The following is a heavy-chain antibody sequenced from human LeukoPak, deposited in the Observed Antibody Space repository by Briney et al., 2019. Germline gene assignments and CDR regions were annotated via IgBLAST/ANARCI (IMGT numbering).Heavy chain of an antibody. CDR2: YSGST. CDR3: ARSSYGAGSKPYWVDY. D-gene: IGHD3-10*01. Sequence: SETLSLTCTVSGGSISSSSYYWASIRQPPGKGLEYIGSYSGSTYYNPSLKSRVTISVDTSQKQFSLKLSSVTAADTAVYYCARSSYGAGSKPYWVDYWGQGTLVTVSS. J-gene: IGHJ4*02. CDR1: GGSISSSSYY. V-gene: IGHV4-39*01.